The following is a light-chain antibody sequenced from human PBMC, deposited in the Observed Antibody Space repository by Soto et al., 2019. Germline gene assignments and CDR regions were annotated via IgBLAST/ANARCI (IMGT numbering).Light chain of an antibody. CDR2: KDS. V-gene: IGLV3-25*03. CDR1: ALPKQY. J-gene: IGLJ2*01. Sequence: SYELTQPPSVSVSPGQTARITCSGDALPKQYAYWYQQKPGQAPVLVIYKDSERPSGIPERFSGSSSGTTVTLTISGVQAEDAADYYCQSADSSGTYVVFGGGTKLTVL. CDR3: QSADSSGTYVV.